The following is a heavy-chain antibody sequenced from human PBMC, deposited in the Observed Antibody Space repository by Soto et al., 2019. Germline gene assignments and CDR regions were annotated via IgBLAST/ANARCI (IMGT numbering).Heavy chain of an antibody. J-gene: IGHJ6*02. CDR2: IYYSGST. CDR3: ARLNQYYGSGSPFRKEGDYYYYYGMDV. D-gene: IGHD3-10*01. Sequence: PSETLSLTCTVSGGSISSSSYYWGWIRQPPGKGLEWIGSIYYSGSTYYNPSLKSRVTISVDTSKNQFSLKLSSVTAADTAVYYCARLNQYYGSGSPFRKEGDYYYYYGMDVWGQGTTVTVSS. V-gene: IGHV4-39*01. CDR1: GGSISSSSYY.